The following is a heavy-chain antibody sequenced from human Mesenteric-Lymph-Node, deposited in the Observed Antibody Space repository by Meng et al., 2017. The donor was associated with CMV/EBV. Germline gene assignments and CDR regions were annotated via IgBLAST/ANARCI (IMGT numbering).Heavy chain of an antibody. CDR1: GFTFDSYW. V-gene: IGHV3-7*01. J-gene: IGHJ4*02. CDR2: IKQDGSIK. Sequence: GESLKISCAVSGFTFDSYWMSWVRQAPGKGLEWVANIKQDGSIKYYVDSVKGRFTISRDNAKNSLYLQMNSLRVEDTAVYYCARDHNLWWFLFDYWGQGTLVTVSS. D-gene: IGHD4/OR15-4a*01. CDR3: ARDHNLWWFLFDY.